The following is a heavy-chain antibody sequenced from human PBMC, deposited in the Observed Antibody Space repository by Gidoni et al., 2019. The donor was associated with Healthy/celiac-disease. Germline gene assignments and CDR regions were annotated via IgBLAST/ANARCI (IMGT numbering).Heavy chain of an antibody. J-gene: IGHJ5*02. Sequence: QVQLQQWGAGRWKPSETLSLTSAGYGGSVSGYYWSWIRQPPGKGLEWIGEINQSGSTNYTPSLKSRVTISVDTSKNQFSLKLSSVPAADTAVYYCARAGLLWFGAQAPWGQGTLVTVSS. CDR2: INQSGST. CDR3: ARAGLLWFGAQAP. D-gene: IGHD3-10*01. V-gene: IGHV4-34*01. CDR1: GGSVSGYY.